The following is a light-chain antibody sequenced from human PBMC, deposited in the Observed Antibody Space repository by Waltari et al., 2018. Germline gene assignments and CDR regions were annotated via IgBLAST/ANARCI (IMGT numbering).Light chain of an antibody. J-gene: IGLJ3*02. CDR2: RTN. V-gene: IGLV8-61*01. CDR3: VLYVGGGISM. CDR1: SGSVSTNHS. Sequence: QTVVTQEPSFSVSPGGTVTLTCGLSSGSVSTNHSPSWYQQTPGPPPRTLIYRTNIRTAGVPVRFAGSILGNKAALTITGAQADDESDYYCVLYVGGGISMFGGGARLTVL.